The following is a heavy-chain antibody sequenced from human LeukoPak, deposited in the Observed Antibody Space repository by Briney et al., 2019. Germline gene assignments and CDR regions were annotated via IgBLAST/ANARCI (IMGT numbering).Heavy chain of an antibody. CDR2: GKQDGSEK. CDR1: GFTFSSHW. D-gene: IGHD5-18*01. V-gene: IGHV3-7*04. J-gene: IGHJ4*02. Sequence: GGSLRLSCAASGFTFSSHWMIRVRQAPAKGLESVARGKQDGSEKYYVHSMKGRFTISRDNAKNSLYLQMDSLRAEDTAVYYCARDRARVEGQLGSFDYWGQGTLVTVSS. CDR3: ARDRARVEGQLGSFDY.